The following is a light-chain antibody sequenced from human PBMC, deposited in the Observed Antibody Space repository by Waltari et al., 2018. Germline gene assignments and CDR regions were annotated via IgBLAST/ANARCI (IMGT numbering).Light chain of an antibody. V-gene: IGKV3-20*01. J-gene: IGKJ1*01. CDR2: AAS. CDR1: ENISKY. CDR3: QHYVRLPVT. Sequence: EIVLTQSPGTRSVSPGERATLSCRASENISKYLTWYQQKPGQAPRLLIYAASTRATGIPDRFSGSGFGTDFGLTISSLEPEDFAVYYCQHYVRLPVTFGQGTKVEIK.